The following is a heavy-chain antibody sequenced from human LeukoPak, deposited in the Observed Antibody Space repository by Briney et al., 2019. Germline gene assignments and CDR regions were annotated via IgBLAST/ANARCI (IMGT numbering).Heavy chain of an antibody. V-gene: IGHV3-53*01. CDR1: GFTFSSTY. D-gene: IGHD3-16*01. J-gene: IGHJ5*02. CDR2: IYGGGTT. CDR3: AGALAFGGWLDP. Sequence: GGSLRLSCAASGFTFSSTYMNWVRQVPGKGLEWVAVIYGGGTTFYADSAKGRFTVSRDNSKNTLFLQMNSLRAEDTAVYYCAGALAFGGWLDPWGRGTLVTVSS.